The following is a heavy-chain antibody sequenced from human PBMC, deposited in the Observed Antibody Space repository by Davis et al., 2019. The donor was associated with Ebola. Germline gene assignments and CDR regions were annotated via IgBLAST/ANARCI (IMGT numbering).Heavy chain of an antibody. CDR3: AREREATRFEY. Sequence: GASLRLSCAAAAFTFSSYSMNWVRQAPGKGLGWVSSISSSSSYIYYADSVKGRFTISRDNGKNSLYLQMNSLRAEDKAVYYCAREREATRFEYWAQGTLVTVSS. J-gene: IGHJ4*02. CDR1: AFTFSSYS. D-gene: IGHD1-1*01. CDR2: ISSSSSYI. V-gene: IGHV3-21*01.